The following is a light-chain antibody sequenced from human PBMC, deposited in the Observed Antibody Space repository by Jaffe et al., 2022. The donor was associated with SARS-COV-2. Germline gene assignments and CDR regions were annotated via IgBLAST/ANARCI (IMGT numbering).Light chain of an antibody. J-gene: IGLJ3*02. CDR1: SSDVGGYNY. CDR3: SSYTSNSTWV. Sequence: QSALTQPASVSGSPGQSITISCTGTSSDVGGYNYVSWYQQDPGKAPKLMIYDVSSRPSGVSNRFSGSKSGNTASLTISGLQAEDEADYYCSSYTSNSTWVFGGGTKLTVL. CDR2: DVS. V-gene: IGLV2-14*01.